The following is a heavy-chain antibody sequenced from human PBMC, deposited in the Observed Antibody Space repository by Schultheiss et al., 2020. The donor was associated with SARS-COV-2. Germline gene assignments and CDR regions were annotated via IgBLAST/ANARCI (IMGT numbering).Heavy chain of an antibody. CDR2: ISGSGGST. V-gene: IGHV3-23*01. CDR3: AKDLGNYRYKYNGISAFDI. CDR1: GFTFSSYA. J-gene: IGHJ3*02. Sequence: GESLKISCAASGFTFSSYAMSWVRQAPGKGLEWVSAISGSGGSTYYADSVKGRFTISRDNAKNSLYLQMNSLRAEDTALYYCAKDLGNYRYKYNGISAFDIWGQGTMVTVSS. D-gene: IGHD3-16*02.